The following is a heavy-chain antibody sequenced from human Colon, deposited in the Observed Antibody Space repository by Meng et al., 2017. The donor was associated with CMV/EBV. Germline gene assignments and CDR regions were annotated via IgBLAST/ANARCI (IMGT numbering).Heavy chain of an antibody. Sequence: QVSLVKSWAGVKKPGASVKVSCKASGYTFTNYGISWVRQAPGQGLEWMGWISAYTGDTYYAQKFQGRVTMTTDTSTSTAYMELRRLRSDDTAVYYCVRESQSGSYIYLQHWGQGTLVTVSS. D-gene: IGHD1-26*01. V-gene: IGHV1-18*01. CDR1: GYTFTNYG. CDR3: VRESQSGSYIYLQH. J-gene: IGHJ1*01. CDR2: ISAYTGDT.